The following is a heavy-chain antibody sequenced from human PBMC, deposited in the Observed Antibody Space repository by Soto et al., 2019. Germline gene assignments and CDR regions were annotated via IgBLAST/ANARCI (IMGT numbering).Heavy chain of an antibody. Sequence: PSQTLSLTSTVSGGSISSADYYWSWIRQPPGKGLEWIGYFHSSGATYKDPSLKSRVTISVDTSKNQISLKLDSVTAADTAVYYCASIWFGDFDYWGHGTLVTVSS. D-gene: IGHD3-10*01. CDR1: GGSISSADYY. J-gene: IGHJ4*01. CDR3: ASIWFGDFDY. V-gene: IGHV4-30-4*01. CDR2: FHSSGAT.